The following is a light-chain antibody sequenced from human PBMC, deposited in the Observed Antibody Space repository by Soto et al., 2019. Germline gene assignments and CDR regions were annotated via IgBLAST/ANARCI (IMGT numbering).Light chain of an antibody. J-gene: IGLJ1*01. CDR2: DVS. V-gene: IGLV2-14*01. Sequence: QSVLTQPASVSGSPGQSITISCTGTSSDVGGYNYVSWYQQHPGKAPKLMIYDVSNRPSGISNRFSGSKSGITASLTISGLLPEDEADYYCTSYTSSNTHVFGTGTQLTVL. CDR3: TSYTSSNTHV. CDR1: SSDVGGYNY.